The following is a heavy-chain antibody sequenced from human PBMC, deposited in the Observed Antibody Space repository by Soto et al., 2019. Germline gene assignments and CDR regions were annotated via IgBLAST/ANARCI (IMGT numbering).Heavy chain of an antibody. D-gene: IGHD6-13*01. CDR3: AREYSSSWTEFYNWLDP. CDR1: GYSFTSYW. J-gene: IGHJ5*02. Sequence: GESLKISCKGSGYSFTSYWIGWVRQMPGKGLEWMGIIYPGDSDTRYSPSFQGQVTISADKSISTAYLQWSSLKASDTAMYYCAREYSSSWTEFYNWLDPWGQGTLVTVSS. CDR2: IYPGDSDT. V-gene: IGHV5-51*01.